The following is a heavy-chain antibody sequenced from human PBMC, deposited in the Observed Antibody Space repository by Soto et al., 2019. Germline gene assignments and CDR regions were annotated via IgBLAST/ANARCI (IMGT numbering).Heavy chain of an antibody. D-gene: IGHD3-3*01. CDR3: ARHLRFGRFDP. Sequence: QLQLQESGPGLVKSSETLSLTCTVSGGSIASSSYYWGWIRQPPGKGLEWIGSIYFTGTTYHNPTLKSRVTISIDTSKNQLSLKLSSGTAADTALYYCARHLRFGRFDPWGQGTLVTVST. J-gene: IGHJ5*02. V-gene: IGHV4-39*01. CDR1: GGSIASSSYY. CDR2: IYFTGTT.